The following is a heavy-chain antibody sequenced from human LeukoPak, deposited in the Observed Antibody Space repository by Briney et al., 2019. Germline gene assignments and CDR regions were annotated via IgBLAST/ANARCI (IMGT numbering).Heavy chain of an antibody. CDR3: AKDRGYYDSSGFHAY. Sequence: GGSLRLSCAASGFTFDDYAMHWVRQAPGKGPEWVSGISWNSGSIGYADSVKGRFTISRDNSKNTLYLQMNSLRAEDTAVYYCAKDRGYYDSSGFHAYWGQGTLVTVSS. J-gene: IGHJ4*02. CDR2: ISWNSGSI. CDR1: GFTFDDYA. V-gene: IGHV3-9*01. D-gene: IGHD3-22*01.